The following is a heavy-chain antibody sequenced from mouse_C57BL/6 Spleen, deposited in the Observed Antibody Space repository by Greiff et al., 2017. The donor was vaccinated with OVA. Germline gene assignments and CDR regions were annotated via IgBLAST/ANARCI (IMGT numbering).Heavy chain of an antibody. CDR2: ISYDGSN. J-gene: IGHJ2*01. D-gene: IGHD3-2*02. CDR3: ARDQAY. Sequence: EVKLVESGPGLVKPSQSLSLTCSVTGYSITSGYYWNWIRQFPGNKLEWMGYISYDGSNNYNPSLKNRISITRDTSKNQFFLKLNSVTTEDTATYYCARDQAYWGQGTTLTVSS. CDR1: GYSITSGYY. V-gene: IGHV3-6*01.